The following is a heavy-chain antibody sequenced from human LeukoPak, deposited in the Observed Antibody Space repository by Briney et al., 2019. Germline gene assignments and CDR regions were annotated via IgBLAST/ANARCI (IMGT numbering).Heavy chain of an antibody. CDR3: AKAVYSGSYAPRQLQFDY. CDR1: GFTFSSYG. D-gene: IGHD1-26*01. V-gene: IGHV3-23*01. CDR2: ISGSGGST. J-gene: IGHJ4*02. Sequence: QSGGSLRLSCAASGFTFSSYGMSWVRQAPGKGLEWVSAISGSGGSTYYADSVKGRFTISRDNSKNTLYLQMNSLRAEDTAVYYCAKAVYSGSYAPRQLQFDYWGQGTLVTVSS.